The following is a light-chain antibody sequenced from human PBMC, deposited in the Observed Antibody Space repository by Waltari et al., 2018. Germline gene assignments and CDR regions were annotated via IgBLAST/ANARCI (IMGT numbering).Light chain of an antibody. V-gene: IGKV3-11*01. J-gene: IGKJ2*01. Sequence: EIVLTQSPATLSLSPGERATLSCRASQSVNIYLAWYQQKPGQSPRLLISDASNRATGIPARFSGSGSGTDFTLTISSLEPEDFAVYYCQQRSKWPRTFGQGTKLEIK. CDR2: DAS. CDR3: QQRSKWPRT. CDR1: QSVNIY.